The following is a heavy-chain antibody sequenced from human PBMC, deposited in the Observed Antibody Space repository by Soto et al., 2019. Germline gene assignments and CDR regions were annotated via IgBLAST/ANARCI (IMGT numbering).Heavy chain of an antibody. V-gene: IGHV4-59*01. CDR3: ARELVVVPAANWFDP. D-gene: IGHD2-2*01. J-gene: IGHJ5*02. Sequence: LSLTCTVSGGSISSYYWTWIRQSPGKGLEWIGYIYYSGSTNYNPSLKSRVTISVDTSKNQFSLKLSSVTAADTAVYYCARELVVVPAANWFDPWGQGTLVTVSS. CDR2: IYYSGST. CDR1: GGSISSYY.